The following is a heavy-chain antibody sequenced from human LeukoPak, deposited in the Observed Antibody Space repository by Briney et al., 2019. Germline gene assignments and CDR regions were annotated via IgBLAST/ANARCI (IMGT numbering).Heavy chain of an antibody. CDR1: VYTFTIYP. CDR3: AGAAAGTFDY. Sequence: ASVTVSFTASVYTFTIYPMHWVRQAPGQGLEWMGIINPSGGSTNYAQKFQGRVTMTRDTSTSTVYMELSSLRSEDTAVYYCAGAAAGTFDYWGQGTLVTVSS. V-gene: IGHV1-46*03. D-gene: IGHD6-13*01. CDR2: INPSGGST. J-gene: IGHJ4*02.